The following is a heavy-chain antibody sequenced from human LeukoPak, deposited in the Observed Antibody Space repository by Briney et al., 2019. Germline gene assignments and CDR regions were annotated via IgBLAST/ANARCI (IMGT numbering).Heavy chain of an antibody. CDR1: GGSLTSYY. D-gene: IGHD1-26*01. Sequence: PSETLSLTCTVSGGSLTSYYWHWIRQPAGRGLEWIGRIYTSGNTNYNPSLKSRVAMSVETSKNQFSLKVRAVTAADTAVYYCARSGGSGTYYDGTFDYWGQGALVTVSS. J-gene: IGHJ4*02. CDR2: IYTSGNT. CDR3: ARSGGSGTYYDGTFDY. V-gene: IGHV4-4*07.